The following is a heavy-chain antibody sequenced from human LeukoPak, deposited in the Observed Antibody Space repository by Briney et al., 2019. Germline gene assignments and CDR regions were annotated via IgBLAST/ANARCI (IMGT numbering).Heavy chain of an antibody. V-gene: IGHV3-48*03. CDR1: GFTFSSYE. J-gene: IGHJ4*02. D-gene: IGHD5-24*01. CDR2: ISSSGTTI. Sequence: GGSLRLSCTASGFTFSSYEMNWVRQAPGKGLEWVSYISSSGTTIYYADSVKGRFTISRDNAKNSLYLQMNSLRAEDTADYYCARRTDGYASNWGQRTLVTVSS. CDR3: ARRTDGYASN.